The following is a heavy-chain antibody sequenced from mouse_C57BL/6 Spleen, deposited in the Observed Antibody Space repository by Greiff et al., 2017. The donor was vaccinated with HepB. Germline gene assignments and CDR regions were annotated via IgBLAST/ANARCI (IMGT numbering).Heavy chain of an antibody. CDR1: GFTFSDFY. J-gene: IGHJ1*03. V-gene: IGHV7-1*01. CDR3: ARDAGGYFDV. Sequence: EVQRVESGGGLVQSGRSLRLSCATSGFTFSDFYMEWVRQAPGKGLEWIAASRNKANDDTTEYSASVKGRFIVSRDTSQSILYLQMNALRAEDTAIYYCARDAGGYFDVWGTGTTVTVSS. CDR2: SRNKANDDTT.